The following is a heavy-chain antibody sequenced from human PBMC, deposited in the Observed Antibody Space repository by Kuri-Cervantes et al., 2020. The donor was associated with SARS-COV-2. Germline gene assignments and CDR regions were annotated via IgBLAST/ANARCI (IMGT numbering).Heavy chain of an antibody. J-gene: IGHJ4*02. CDR1: GFNFSGTD. Sequence: GGSLRLPCAASGFNFSGTDMHWVGQAPGKGLEWVAFISFDGKNKKCIASGKGRFTISRDNSQNTLYLQMKSLTSEDTAIYYCAKDRVGVHDFWGQGTLVTVSS. V-gene: IGHV3-30*18. CDR2: ISFDGKNK. D-gene: IGHD2-21*01. CDR3: AKDRVGVHDF.